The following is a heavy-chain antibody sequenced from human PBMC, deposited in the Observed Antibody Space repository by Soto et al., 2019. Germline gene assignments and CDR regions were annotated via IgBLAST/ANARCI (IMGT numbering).Heavy chain of an antibody. V-gene: IGHV3-74*01. CDR1: GFTFSSYW. Sequence: GESLKISCAASGFTFSSYWMHWVRQAPGKGLVWVSRINSDGSSTSYADSVKGRFTISRDNAKNTLYLQMNSLRAEDTAVYYCARSYGPNAFDIWGQGTMVTVSS. CDR3: ARSYGPNAFDI. J-gene: IGHJ3*02. CDR2: INSDGSST. D-gene: IGHD4-17*01.